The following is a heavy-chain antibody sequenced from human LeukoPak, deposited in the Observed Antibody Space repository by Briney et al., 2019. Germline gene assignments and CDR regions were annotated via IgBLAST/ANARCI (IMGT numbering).Heavy chain of an antibody. CDR1: GGSISSYY. J-gene: IGHJ4*02. V-gene: IGHV4-59*01. CDR3: ARGWYDYVWGTNFDY. CDR2: IYYSGST. Sequence: SETLSLTCTVSGGSISSYYWSWIRQPPGKGLEWIGYIYYSGSTNYNPSLKSRVTISVDTSKNQFSLKLSSVTAADTAVYYCARGWYDYVWGTNFDYWGQGTLVTASS. D-gene: IGHD3-16*01.